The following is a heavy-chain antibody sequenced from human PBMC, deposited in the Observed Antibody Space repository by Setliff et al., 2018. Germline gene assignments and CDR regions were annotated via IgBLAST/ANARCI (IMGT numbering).Heavy chain of an antibody. CDR2: IFYSGGS. V-gene: IGHV4-59*01. D-gene: IGHD3-16*01. CDR3: ARAGYNYDYGDY. J-gene: IGHJ4*02. Sequence: SETLSLTCTVSGVSFSSYFWSWIRQHPGKGLEWIGSIFYSGGSTYSDNLSLKSRATISRDISKNQFYLTLTSVTAADTAVYYCARAGYNYDYGDYWGQGSLVTVSS. CDR1: GVSFSSYF.